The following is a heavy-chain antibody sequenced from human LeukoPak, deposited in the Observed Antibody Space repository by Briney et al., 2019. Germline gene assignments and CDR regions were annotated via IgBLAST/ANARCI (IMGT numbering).Heavy chain of an antibody. V-gene: IGHV6-1*01. D-gene: IGHD2-2*01. CDR3: ARRLTQYDCFDP. J-gene: IGHJ5*02. Sequence: SQTLSLTCAISGDSVSSNSVTWNWIRQSPSRGLEWLVRTYYRSTWYNDYAVSVRGRITVNPDTSKNQCSLHLNSVTPEDTAVYYCARRLTQYDCFDPWGQGILVTVSS. CDR2: TYYRSTWYN. CDR1: GDSVSSNSVT.